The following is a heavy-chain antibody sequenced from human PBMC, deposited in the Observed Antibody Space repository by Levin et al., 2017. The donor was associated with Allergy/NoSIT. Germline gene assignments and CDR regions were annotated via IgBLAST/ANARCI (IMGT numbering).Heavy chain of an antibody. J-gene: IGHJ4*02. CDR2: ITGSDAIT. CDR3: ARDIGVAGFFDS. CDR1: GFTFSDHH. V-gene: IGHV3-11*01. Sequence: GESLKISCAASGFTFSDHHMGWIRQAPGKGLEWISYITGSDAITYYAESVEGRFTIARDNAKNSLSLQMDGLRAEDTAVYFCARDIGVAGFFDSWGQGTLVTVTS. D-gene: IGHD6-19*01.